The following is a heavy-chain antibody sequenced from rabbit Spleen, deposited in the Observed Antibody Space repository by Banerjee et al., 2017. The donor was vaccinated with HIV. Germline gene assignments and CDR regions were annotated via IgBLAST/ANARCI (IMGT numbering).Heavy chain of an antibody. Sequence: QSLEESGGDLVKPGASLTLTCTASGFSFNNNYYMCWVRQAPGKGLECIACIYAGSSGSTYYASWVKGRFTISKTSSTTVTLQMTSLTVADTATYFCARGSATMTMVITGYYLTLWGQGTLVTVS. CDR1: GFSFNNNYY. J-gene: IGHJ4*01. D-gene: IGHD2-1*01. CDR2: IYAGSSGST. V-gene: IGHV1S40*01. CDR3: ARGSATMTMVITGYYLTL.